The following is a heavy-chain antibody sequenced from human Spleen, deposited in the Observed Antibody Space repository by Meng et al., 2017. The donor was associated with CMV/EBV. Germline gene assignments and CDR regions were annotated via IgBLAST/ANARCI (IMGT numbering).Heavy chain of an antibody. Sequence: GESLKISCAASGFTFSNYWMSWVRQATGKGLEWVANIKQDGSEKYYVDSVKGRFTISRDNAKNSLYLQMNSLRAEDTAVYYCARRAAAGRGGYYWGQGTLVTVSS. J-gene: IGHJ4*02. CDR1: GFTFSNYW. CDR3: ARRAAAGRGGYY. CDR2: IKQDGSEK. D-gene: IGHD6-13*01. V-gene: IGHV3-7*01.